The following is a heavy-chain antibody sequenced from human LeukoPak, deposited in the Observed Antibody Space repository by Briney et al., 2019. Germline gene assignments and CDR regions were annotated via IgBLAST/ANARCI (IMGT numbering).Heavy chain of an antibody. J-gene: IGHJ5*02. D-gene: IGHD1-1*01. Sequence: GGSLRLSCAASGFTFSSYGMHWVRQAPAKGLEWVAVISYDGSNKYYADSVKGRFTISRDNSKNTLYLQMNSLRAEDTAVYYCASARGLRTNWFDPWGQGTLVTVSS. CDR1: GFTFSSYG. V-gene: IGHV3-30*03. CDR3: ASARGLRTNWFDP. CDR2: ISYDGSNK.